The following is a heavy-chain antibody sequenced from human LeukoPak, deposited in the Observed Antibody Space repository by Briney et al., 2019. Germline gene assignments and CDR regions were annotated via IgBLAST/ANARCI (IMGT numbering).Heavy chain of an antibody. V-gene: IGHV3-48*03. D-gene: IGHD5-12*01. J-gene: IGHJ4*02. Sequence: PGGSLRLSCSASGFTFTNYEMNWVRQAPGMGLEWVSYISKSGSNIYYADSVKGRFTISRDNAKTSLFLQMSSLRADDTAVYYCARGWDIVATISLLDYWGQGTLVTVSS. CDR3: ARGWDIVATISLLDY. CDR2: ISKSGSNI. CDR1: GFTFTNYE.